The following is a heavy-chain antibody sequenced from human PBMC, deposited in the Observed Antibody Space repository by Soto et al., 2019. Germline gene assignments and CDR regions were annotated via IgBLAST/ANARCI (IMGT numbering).Heavy chain of an antibody. V-gene: IGHV3-23*01. Sequence: VPLLESGGGLVQPGGSLRLSCAVSGFSFSTYGVTWVRQAPGKGLEWVSGVSGGSGSTHYADSVKGRFTITGDNSKNTVYLQMNSLRVEDTAVYYCAKWNGYGDYWGQGTLVTVSS. J-gene: IGHJ4*02. CDR3: AKWNGYGDY. D-gene: IGHD1-1*01. CDR2: VSGGSGST. CDR1: GFSFSTYG.